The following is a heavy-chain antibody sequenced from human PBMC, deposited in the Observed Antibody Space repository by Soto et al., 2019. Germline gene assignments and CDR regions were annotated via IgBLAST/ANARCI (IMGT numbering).Heavy chain of an antibody. J-gene: IGHJ3*02. V-gene: IGHV3-7*01. CDR2: IKQDGSEK. CDR1: GFIFSTNW. Sequence: EVQLVESGGGLVQPGGSLRLSCEGSGFIFSTNWKSWVRQAPGKGLEWVANIKQDGSEKYYVDSVKGRFSISRDNAKNSLYLQMNSLRDEETAVYYCVRDQGRSGWSKGDAFDIWGHGTMVTVSA. D-gene: IGHD3-3*01. CDR3: VRDQGRSGWSKGDAFDI.